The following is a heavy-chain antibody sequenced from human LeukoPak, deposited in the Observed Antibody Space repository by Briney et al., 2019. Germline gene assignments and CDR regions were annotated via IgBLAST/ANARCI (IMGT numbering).Heavy chain of an antibody. Sequence: GGSLRLSCAASGFTFSSYAMSWVRQAPGKGLEWVSGISWNSGSIGYADSVKGRFTISRDNAKNSLYLQMNSLRAEDTALYYCAKASNSGWNYYGMDVWGQGTTVTVSS. D-gene: IGHD6-19*01. J-gene: IGHJ6*02. CDR2: ISWNSGSI. CDR3: AKASNSGWNYYGMDV. CDR1: GFTFSSYA. V-gene: IGHV3-9*01.